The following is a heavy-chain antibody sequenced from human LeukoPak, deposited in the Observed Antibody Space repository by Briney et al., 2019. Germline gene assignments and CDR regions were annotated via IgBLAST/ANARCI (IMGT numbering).Heavy chain of an antibody. Sequence: GGTLRLSCAASAFTFSSYGMSWVRQAPGKGLEWVSGISGSGGSTYYADSVKGRFTISRDNSKNTLYLQMNNLRAEDTAAYYCARPRGCGSARCNNFDYWGQGTLVTVSS. J-gene: IGHJ4*02. CDR1: AFTFSSYG. CDR3: ARPRGCGSARCNNFDY. D-gene: IGHD2-2*01. V-gene: IGHV3-23*01. CDR2: ISGSGGST.